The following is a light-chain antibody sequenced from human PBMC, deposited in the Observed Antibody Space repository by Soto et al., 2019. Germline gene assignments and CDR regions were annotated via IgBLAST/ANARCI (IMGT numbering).Light chain of an antibody. CDR3: ASYAGSDNVI. J-gene: IGLJ2*01. Sequence: QSALTQPPSASGSPGQSVTISCTGTSSDIGGFHFVSWYQQHPGKAPTLMIYEVSKRPSGVPDRFSGSKSDNTASLTVSGLQTEDEADYYCASYAGSDNVIFGGGTKLTVL. CDR1: SSDIGGFHF. CDR2: EVS. V-gene: IGLV2-8*01.